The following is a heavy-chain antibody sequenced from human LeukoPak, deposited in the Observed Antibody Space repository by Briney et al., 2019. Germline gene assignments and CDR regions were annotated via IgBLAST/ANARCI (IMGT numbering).Heavy chain of an antibody. CDR2: ISRSGSTK. D-gene: IGHD2-15*01. CDR3: ARVLRYCSGGNCYSGGLGYMDV. Sequence: GGSLRLFCSASGFTFSDYNMRWIRQAPGKGLEWVSSISRSGSTKYYADSVKGRFTISRDNAKNSLFLQMNSLRAEDTAVYYCARVLRYCSGGNCYSGGLGYMDVWGKGTTVTISS. CDR1: GFTFSDYN. V-gene: IGHV3-11*01. J-gene: IGHJ6*03.